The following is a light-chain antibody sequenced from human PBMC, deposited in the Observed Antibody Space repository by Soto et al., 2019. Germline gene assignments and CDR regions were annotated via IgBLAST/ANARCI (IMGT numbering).Light chain of an antibody. CDR2: EVS. J-gene: IGLJ3*02. Sequence: QSALAQPRSVSGSPGQSVTISCTGTSSDVGGYNYVSWYQQHPGKAPKLMIYEVSKRPSGVPDRFSGSKSGNTASLTISGLQAEDEADYYCCSYAGVYTWVFGGGTKLAVL. V-gene: IGLV2-11*01. CDR3: CSYAGVYTWV. CDR1: SSDVGGYNY.